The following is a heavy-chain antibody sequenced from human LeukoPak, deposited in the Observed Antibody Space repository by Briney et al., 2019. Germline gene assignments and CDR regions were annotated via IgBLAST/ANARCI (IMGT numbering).Heavy chain of an antibody. CDR1: GFTFSSYS. D-gene: IGHD3-22*01. V-gene: IGHV3-21*04. CDR2: ISSSSSYI. CDR3: AKAPYYYDSSGHTGPFYYYYYMDV. J-gene: IGHJ6*03. Sequence: AGGSLRLSCAASGFTFSSYSMNWVRQAPGKGLEWVSSISSSSSYIYYADSVKGRFTISRDNSKNTLYLQMNSLRAEDTAVYYCAKAPYYYDSSGHTGPFYYYYYMDVWGKGTTVTVSS.